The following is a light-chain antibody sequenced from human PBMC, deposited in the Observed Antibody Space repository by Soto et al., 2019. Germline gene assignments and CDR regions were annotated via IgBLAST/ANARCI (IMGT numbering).Light chain of an antibody. Sequence: IALMQSPGTLSLFPGETATLSCRASQAINNNDLAWYQQKPGQAPRLLVFGVSNRATGIPDRFSGSGSGTDFTLTVSRLEPEDCAVYYCQQYGSSPWITFGQGTRLETK. CDR2: GVS. CDR1: QAINNND. V-gene: IGKV3-20*01. J-gene: IGKJ5*01. CDR3: QQYGSSPWIT.